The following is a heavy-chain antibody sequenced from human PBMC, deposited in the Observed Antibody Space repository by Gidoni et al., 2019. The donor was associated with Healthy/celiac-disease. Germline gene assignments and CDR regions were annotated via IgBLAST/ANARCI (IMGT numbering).Heavy chain of an antibody. Sequence: QVQLVQCGAEEKKPGASVKVSCKASGYTFTSYAMHWVRQAPGQRLEWMGWINAGNGNTKYSQKFQGRVTITRDTSASTAYMELSSLRSEDTAVYYCARVLGTPGQQQLPTIRAFDIWGQGTMVTVSS. V-gene: IGHV1-3*05. CDR2: INAGNGNT. J-gene: IGHJ3*02. CDR1: GYTFTSYA. CDR3: ARVLGTPGQQQLPTIRAFDI. D-gene: IGHD6-13*01.